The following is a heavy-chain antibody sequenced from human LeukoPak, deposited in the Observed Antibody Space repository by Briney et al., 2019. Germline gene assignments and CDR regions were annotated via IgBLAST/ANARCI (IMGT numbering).Heavy chain of an antibody. J-gene: IGHJ4*02. CDR2: ISSSSSYI. V-gene: IGHV3-21*01. Sequence: GGSLRLCCVASGFTLGSYRMNWLRHAPGKGLEWVSSISSSSSYIYYSHSMKGRFTIYRDNAKNSLYLQMNSLRAEETAVYYCARLGISIGWYEGFDYWGQGTLVTVSS. D-gene: IGHD6-19*01. CDR3: ARLGISIGWYEGFDY. CDR1: GFTLGSYR.